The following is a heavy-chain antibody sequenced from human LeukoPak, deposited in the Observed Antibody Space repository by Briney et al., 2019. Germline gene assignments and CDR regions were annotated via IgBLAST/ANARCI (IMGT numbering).Heavy chain of an antibody. J-gene: IGHJ4*02. CDR1: GFTFSTYA. CDR2: VSGSGSSA. D-gene: IGHD6-19*01. V-gene: IGHV3-23*01. CDR3: AKDAVAGTN. Sequence: PGGSLRLSCAASGFTFSTYAMSWVRRAPGKGLEWVSTVSGSGSSAYYADSVKGRFTISRDNSKNTLYLQMNSLRAEDTAVYYCAKDAVAGTNWGQGTLVTVSS.